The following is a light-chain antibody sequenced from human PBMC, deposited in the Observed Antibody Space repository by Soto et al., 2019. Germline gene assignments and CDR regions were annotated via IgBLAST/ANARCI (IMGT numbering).Light chain of an antibody. Sequence: QSVLTQPPSASGTRGQRVTISCSGSSSNIGSNYVYWYQQLPGTAPNRLIYSNNQRPSGVPDRFSGSNSGTSASLAISGLRSEDEADYYCAAWDDSLSAFYVFGTGTKVTVL. CDR3: AAWDDSLSAFYV. J-gene: IGLJ1*01. CDR1: SSNIGSNY. CDR2: SNN. V-gene: IGLV1-47*02.